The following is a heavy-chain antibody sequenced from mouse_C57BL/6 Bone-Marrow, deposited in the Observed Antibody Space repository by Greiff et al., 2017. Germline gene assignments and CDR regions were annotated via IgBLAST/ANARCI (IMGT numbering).Heavy chain of an antibody. J-gene: IGHJ2*01. D-gene: IGHD1-1*01. CDR3: ARRYYGSSFDY. CDR2: IYPRSGNT. Sequence: QVQLQQSGAELARPGASVKLSCKASGYTFTSYGISWVKQRTGQGLEWIGEIYPRSGNTYYNEKFKGKATLTADKSSSTAYMEVRSLTSEDSAVYVCARRYYGSSFDYWGQGTTLTVSS. CDR1: GYTFTSYG. V-gene: IGHV1-81*01.